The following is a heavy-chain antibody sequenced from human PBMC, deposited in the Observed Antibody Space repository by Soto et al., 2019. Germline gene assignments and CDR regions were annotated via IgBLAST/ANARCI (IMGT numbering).Heavy chain of an antibody. D-gene: IGHD3-16*02. V-gene: IGHV3-11*01. CDR1: GCTFSGYY. J-gene: IGHJ6*02. CDR2: ISSSGSTI. Sequence: GGSLIRSCAASGCTFSGYYVRWMLQAPGMGLEWVSYISSSGSTIYYADSVKGRFTISRDNAKNSLYLQMNSLRAEDTAVYYCARLYDYVWGSYRHNYYSYGMDVWGQGT. CDR3: ARLYDYVWGSYRHNYYSYGMDV.